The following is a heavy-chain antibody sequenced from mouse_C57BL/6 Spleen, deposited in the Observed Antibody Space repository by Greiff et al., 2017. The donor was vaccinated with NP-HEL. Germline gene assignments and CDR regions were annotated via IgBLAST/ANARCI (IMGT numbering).Heavy chain of an antibody. Sequence: EVQLQQSGPVLVKPGASVKMSCKASGYTFTDYYMNWVKQSHGKSLEWIGVINPYNGGTSYNQKFKGKATLTVDKSSSTAYMELNSLTSEDSAVYYCARSGDYDWFDYWGQGTTLTVSS. J-gene: IGHJ2*01. CDR3: ARSGDYDWFDY. D-gene: IGHD2-4*01. CDR1: GYTFTDYY. CDR2: INPYNGGT. V-gene: IGHV1-19*01.